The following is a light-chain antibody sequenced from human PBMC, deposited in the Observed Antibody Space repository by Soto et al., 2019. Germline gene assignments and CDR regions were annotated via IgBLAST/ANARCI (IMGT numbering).Light chain of an antibody. CDR3: SSYTSSSTVV. CDR2: DVS. V-gene: IGLV2-14*01. Sequence: QSALTQPASVSGSPGQSITISCTGTSSDVGGYNYVSWYQQHPGKSPKLMIYDVSNRPSGVCNRFSCSKSGNTASLTISGLQAEDEADYYCSSYTSSSTVVFGGGTKVTAL. CDR1: SSDVGGYNY. J-gene: IGLJ2*01.